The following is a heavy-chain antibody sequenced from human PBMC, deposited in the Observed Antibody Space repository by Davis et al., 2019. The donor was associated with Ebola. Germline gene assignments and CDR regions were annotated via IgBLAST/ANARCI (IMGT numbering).Heavy chain of an antibody. D-gene: IGHD5-12*01. CDR3: ARNWLPGYFDY. CDR1: GFTFYDYA. CDR2: ISWNSGSI. V-gene: IGHV3-9*01. Sequence: SLKISCAASGFTFYDYAMHWVRQAPGKGLEWVSGISWNSGSIGYADSVKGRFTISRDNAKNSLYLQMNSLRDEDTAVYYCARNWLPGYFDYWGQGTLVTVSS. J-gene: IGHJ4*02.